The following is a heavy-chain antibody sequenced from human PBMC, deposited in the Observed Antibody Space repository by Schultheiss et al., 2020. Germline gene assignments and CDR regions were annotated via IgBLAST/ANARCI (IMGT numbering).Heavy chain of an antibody. J-gene: IGHJ4*02. CDR2: IWYDGSNK. CDR3: ARRAVAGTVNFDY. CDR1: GFTFSSYG. D-gene: IGHD6-19*01. V-gene: IGHV3-33*01. Sequence: GGSLRLSCAASGFTFSSYGMHWVRQAPGKGLEWVAVIWYDGSNKYYADSVRGRFTISRDNSKNTLYLQMNSLRAEDTAVYYCARRAVAGTVNFDYWGQGTLVTASS.